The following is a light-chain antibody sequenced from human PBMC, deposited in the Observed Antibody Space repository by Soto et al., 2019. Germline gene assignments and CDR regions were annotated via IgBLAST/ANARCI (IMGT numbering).Light chain of an antibody. CDR1: QSLLHSNGYNY. Sequence: DIVMTQSPLSLPVTPGEPASISCRSSQSLLHSNGYNYLDWYLQKPGQSPQLLIYLGSNLASGVPDRFSGSGLGTDFTLKISRVEAEDVGVYYCMQALQTPCTFGPGTKVDIK. CDR3: MQALQTPCT. V-gene: IGKV2-28*01. CDR2: LGS. J-gene: IGKJ3*01.